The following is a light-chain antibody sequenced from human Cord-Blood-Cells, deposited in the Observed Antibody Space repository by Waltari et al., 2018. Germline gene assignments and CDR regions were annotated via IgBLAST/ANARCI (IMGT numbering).Light chain of an antibody. CDR3: QQYYSTPWT. CDR2: WAS. J-gene: IGKJ1*01. CDR1: QSVLYSSNNKNY. V-gene: IGKV4-1*01. Sequence: DIVMTQSPDSLAVSLGERSTINCKYSQSVLYSSNNKNYLAWYQQKPGQPPKLLIYWASTREYGVPDRFSGRGSGTDFTLAISSLQAEDVAVYYCQQYYSTPWTFGQGTKVEIK.